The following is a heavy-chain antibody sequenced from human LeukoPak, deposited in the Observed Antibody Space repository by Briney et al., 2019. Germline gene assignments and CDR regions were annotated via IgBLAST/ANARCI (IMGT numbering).Heavy chain of an antibody. D-gene: IGHD5-12*01. CDR1: GYSISSSNW. CDR3: ASHSGYDYFDY. V-gene: IGHV4-28*01. Sequence: SETLSLTCAVSGYSISSSNWWGWIRQPPGKGLEWIGYKYNSGSTNYNPSLKSRVTISVDTSKNQFSLKVTSVTAADTAVYYCASHSGYDYFDYWGQGTLVTVSS. J-gene: IGHJ4*02. CDR2: KYNSGST.